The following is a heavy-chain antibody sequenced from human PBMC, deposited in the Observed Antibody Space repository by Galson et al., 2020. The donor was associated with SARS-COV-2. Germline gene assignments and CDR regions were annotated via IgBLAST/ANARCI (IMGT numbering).Heavy chain of an antibody. Sequence: GESLKLSCKGSENSFTSYWIGWVRQMPGKGLEWMGIIYPGDSDTRYRPSFQGQVTISADKSINTAYLQWSSLKASDTAMYYCARRGYYHSGDYYYYYFDYWGQGALVTVSS. V-gene: IGHV5-51*01. D-gene: IGHD3-22*01. J-gene: IGHJ4*02. CDR2: IYPGDSDT. CDR3: ARRGYYHSGDYYYYYFDY. CDR1: ENSFTSYW.